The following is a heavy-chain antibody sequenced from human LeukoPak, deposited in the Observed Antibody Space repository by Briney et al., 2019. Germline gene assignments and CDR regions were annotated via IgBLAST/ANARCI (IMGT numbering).Heavy chain of an antibody. D-gene: IGHD5/OR15-5a*01. V-gene: IGHV4-59*01. Sequence: KPSETLSLTCTVSGGSISSYYWSWIRQPPGKGLEWLGYIYYSGSTNYNPSLKSRVTISVDTSKNQFSLKLSSVTAADTAVYYCARDSVSMMGGSGFFDIWGQGTMVTVSS. CDR3: ARDSVSMMGGSGFFDI. CDR1: GGSISSYY. J-gene: IGHJ3*02. CDR2: IYYSGST.